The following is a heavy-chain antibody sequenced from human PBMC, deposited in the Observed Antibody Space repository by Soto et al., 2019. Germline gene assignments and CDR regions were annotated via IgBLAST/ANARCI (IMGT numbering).Heavy chain of an antibody. CDR3: AKDDSDLLTGYRYFDY. CDR1: GFTFSRYA. Sequence: GGSLRLSCVASGFTFSRYAMNWVRQAPGKGLEWVSLVSGAVGSTDYADFVGVRFTVSRDNSKNTLFLEMNSLRPEDTAVYYYAKDDSDLLTGYRYFDYWGQGTLVTVSS. V-gene: IGHV3-23*01. D-gene: IGHD3-9*01. CDR2: VSGAVGST. J-gene: IGHJ4*02.